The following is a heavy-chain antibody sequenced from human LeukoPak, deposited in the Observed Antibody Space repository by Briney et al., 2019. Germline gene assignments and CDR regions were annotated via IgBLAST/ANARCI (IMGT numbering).Heavy chain of an antibody. CDR2: ISSSSSYI. CDR3: TRDMQGSRLYLVGSQND. V-gene: IGHV3-21*01. CDR1: GFTFSSYS. D-gene: IGHD1-26*01. Sequence: GGSLRLSCAASGFTFSSYSMNWVRQAPGKGLEWVSSISSSSSYIYYADSVKGRFTISRDNAMNTLYLQMNSLRAEDSALYYCTRDMQGSRLYLVGSQNDWGQGTLVTVSS. J-gene: IGHJ4*02.